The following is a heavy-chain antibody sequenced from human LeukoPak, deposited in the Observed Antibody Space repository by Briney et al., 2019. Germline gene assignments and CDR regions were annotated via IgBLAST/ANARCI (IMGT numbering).Heavy chain of an antibody. D-gene: IGHD1-1*01. Sequence: SQTLSLTCTVSGGSISSGDYYWSWIRQPPGKGLEWIGYIYYSGSTYYNPSLKSRVTISVDTSKDQFSLKLSSVTAADTAVYYCARADRSISGTTCWFDPWGQGTLVTVSS. J-gene: IGHJ5*02. V-gene: IGHV4-30-4*01. CDR2: IYYSGST. CDR1: GGSISSGDYY. CDR3: ARADRSISGTTCWFDP.